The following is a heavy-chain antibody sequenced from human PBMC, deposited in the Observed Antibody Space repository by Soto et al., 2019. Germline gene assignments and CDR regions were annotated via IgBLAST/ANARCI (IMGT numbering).Heavy chain of an antibody. CDR2: INPSGGST. V-gene: IGHV1-46*01. CDR3: AVTLAAPHYYYYGMDV. D-gene: IGHD3-3*02. CDR1: GYTFTSYY. Sequence: GASVKVSCKASGYTFTSYYMHWVRQAPGQGLEWMGIINPSGGSTSYAQKFQGRVTTTRDTSTSTVYMELSSLRSEDTAVYYCAVTLAAPHYYYYGMDVWGQGTTVTVSS. J-gene: IGHJ6*02.